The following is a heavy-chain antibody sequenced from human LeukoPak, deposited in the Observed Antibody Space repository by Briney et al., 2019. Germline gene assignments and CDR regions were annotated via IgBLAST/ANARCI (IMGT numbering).Heavy chain of an antibody. Sequence: GGSLRLSCAASGFMFSSYAMSWVRQAPGKGLEWVSAISGSGGSTYYADSVKGRFTISRDNANNSLYLQMNSLRAEDTAVYYCARVGYSSGWYLSWGQGTLVTVSS. CDR2: ISGSGGST. J-gene: IGHJ5*02. CDR1: GFMFSSYA. V-gene: IGHV3-23*01. D-gene: IGHD6-19*01. CDR3: ARVGYSSGWYLS.